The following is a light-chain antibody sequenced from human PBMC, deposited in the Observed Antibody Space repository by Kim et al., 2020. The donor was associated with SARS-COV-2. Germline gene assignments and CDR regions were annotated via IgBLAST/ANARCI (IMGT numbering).Light chain of an antibody. J-gene: IGLJ1*01. Sequence: SPGPSVTISCTGPSSDVGGYNYVSWYQQHPGKAPKLMIYDVIKRPSGVPDRFSGSKSGNTASLTISGLQAEDEADYYCCSYAGSYVFGTGTKVTVL. CDR3: CSYAGSYV. CDR2: DVI. CDR1: SSDVGGYNY. V-gene: IGLV2-11*01.